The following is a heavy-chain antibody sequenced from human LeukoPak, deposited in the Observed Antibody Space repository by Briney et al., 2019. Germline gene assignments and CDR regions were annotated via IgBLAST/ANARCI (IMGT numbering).Heavy chain of an antibody. CDR2: VSGSGVST. D-gene: IGHD3-10*01. Sequence: GGSLRLSCAASGFTFSSYAMNWVRQAPGKGLEWVESVSGSGVSTYYADSVKGRFTISRDNSRNTLCLQMNSLRAEDTAAYYCTKDHGSYGSGSLLFDYWGQGTLVTVSS. J-gene: IGHJ4*02. V-gene: IGHV3-23*01. CDR3: TKDHGSYGSGSLLFDY. CDR1: GFTFSSYA.